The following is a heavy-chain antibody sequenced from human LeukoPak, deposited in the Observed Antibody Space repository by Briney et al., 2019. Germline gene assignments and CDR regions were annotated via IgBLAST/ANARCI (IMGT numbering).Heavy chain of an antibody. J-gene: IGHJ4*02. CDR2: ISSTGATT. Sequence: GGSLRLSCAASGVTFSSFAMSWVRQAPGQGLEWVSSISSTGATTYYADSVRGRFTISRDNAMNTLYLQLSSLRVEDTAVYYCARRTLFGVIKPPDYWGQGTLVTVSS. D-gene: IGHD3-3*01. CDR1: GVTFSSFA. CDR3: ARRTLFGVIKPPDY. V-gene: IGHV3-23*01.